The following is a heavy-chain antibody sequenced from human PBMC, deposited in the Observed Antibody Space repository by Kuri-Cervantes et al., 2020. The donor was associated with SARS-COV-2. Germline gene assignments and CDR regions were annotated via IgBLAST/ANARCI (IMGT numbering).Heavy chain of an antibody. Sequence: SETLSLTCTVSSGSISSGDYYWGWIRQPPGKGLEWIGSIFRSGITYYNPSPKSRVTMSVDTTKNQFSLKLSSVTAADTAVYYCARIDYHTSGYYYYYYYMDVWGKGTTVTVSS. V-gene: IGHV4-39*01. D-gene: IGHD3-22*01. J-gene: IGHJ6*03. CDR2: IFRSGIT. CDR3: ARIDYHTSGYYYYYYYMDV. CDR1: SGSISSGDYY.